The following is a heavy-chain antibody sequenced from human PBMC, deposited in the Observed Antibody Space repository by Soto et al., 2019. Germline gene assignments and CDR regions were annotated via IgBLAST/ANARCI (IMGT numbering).Heavy chain of an antibody. CDR1: GFTFSSYS. Sequence: GGSLRLSCAASGFTFSSYSMNWVRQAPGKGLEWVSYISSSSSTIYYADSVKGRFTISRDNAKNSLYLQMNSLRAEDTAVYYCARDNYRMTTVTTDAFDIWGQGTMVT. V-gene: IGHV3-48*01. CDR2: ISSSSSTI. CDR3: ARDNYRMTTVTTDAFDI. D-gene: IGHD4-17*01. J-gene: IGHJ3*02.